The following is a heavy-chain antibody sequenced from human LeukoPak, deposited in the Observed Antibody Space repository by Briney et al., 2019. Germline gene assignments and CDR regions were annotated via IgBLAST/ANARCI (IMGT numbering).Heavy chain of an antibody. CDR3: ARRGSYSGGFDY. Sequence: PSETLSLTCTVSGGSISGYYWNWIRQPPGKGLEWIGYTYYSGSTNYSPSLKSRVTISLDTSKNQFALKLSSVTAADTAMYYCARRGSYSGGFDYWGQGTLVTVSS. CDR2: TYYSGST. CDR1: GGSISGYY. D-gene: IGHD1-26*01. V-gene: IGHV4-59*08. J-gene: IGHJ4*02.